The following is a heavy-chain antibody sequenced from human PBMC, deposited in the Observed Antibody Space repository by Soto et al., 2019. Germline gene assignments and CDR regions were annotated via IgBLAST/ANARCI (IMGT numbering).Heavy chain of an antibody. V-gene: IGHV3-48*02. CDR1: GFTFGYYN. D-gene: IGHD2-2*01. J-gene: IGHJ4*02. Sequence: GGSLRLSCAASGFTFGYYNMHWVRQAPGKGLEWVSFVRSSGDDTYYADSVKGRFTISRDNAKDSLYLQMNGLREEDTAVYYCARDGESSSSSDFDHWGQGALVTVS. CDR3: ARDGESSSSSDFDH. CDR2: VRSSGDDT.